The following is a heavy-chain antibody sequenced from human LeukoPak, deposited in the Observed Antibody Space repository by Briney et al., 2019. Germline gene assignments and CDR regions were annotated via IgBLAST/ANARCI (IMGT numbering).Heavy chain of an antibody. J-gene: IGHJ3*02. Sequence: ASVKVSCKASGYTFTRYYMHWVRQAPGQGLEWMGWINPNSGGTNYAQKFQGRVTMTRDTSISTAYMELSRLRSDDTAVYYCARAPDFWSGYYTGRAFDIWGQGTMVTVSS. CDR2: INPNSGGT. D-gene: IGHD3-3*01. CDR3: ARAPDFWSGYYTGRAFDI. V-gene: IGHV1-2*02. CDR1: GYTFTRYY.